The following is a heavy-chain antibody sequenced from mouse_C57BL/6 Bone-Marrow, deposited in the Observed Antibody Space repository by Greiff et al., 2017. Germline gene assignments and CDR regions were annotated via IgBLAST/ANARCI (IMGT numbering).Heavy chain of an antibody. Sequence: VKLQESGPELVKPGASVKISCKASGYAFSSSWMNWVKQRPGKGLEWIGRIYPGDGDTNYNGKFKGKATLTADKSSSTAYMQLSSLTSEDAAVYFCARPLGYFDYWGQGTTLTVSS. J-gene: IGHJ2*01. CDR3: ARPLGYFDY. CDR2: IYPGDGDT. V-gene: IGHV1-82*01. D-gene: IGHD2-10*02. CDR1: GYAFSSSW.